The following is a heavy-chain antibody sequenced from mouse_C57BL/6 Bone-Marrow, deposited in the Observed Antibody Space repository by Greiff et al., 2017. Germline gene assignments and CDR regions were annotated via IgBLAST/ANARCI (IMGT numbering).Heavy chain of an antibody. CDR1: GIDFSRYW. V-gene: IGHV4-1*01. CDR3: ARRGYDYDALYYAMDY. J-gene: IGHJ4*01. CDR2: INPDSSTI. D-gene: IGHD2-4*01. Sequence: EVKLMESGGGLVQPGGSLKLPCAASGIDFSRYWMSWVRRAPGKGLEWIGEINPDSSTINYAPSLKDKFIISRYNAKNTLYLQMSKVRSDDTALYYCARRGYDYDALYYAMDYWGQGTSVTVSS.